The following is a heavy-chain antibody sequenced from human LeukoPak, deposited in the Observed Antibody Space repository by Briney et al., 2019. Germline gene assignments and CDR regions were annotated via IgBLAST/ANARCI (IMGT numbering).Heavy chain of an antibody. V-gene: IGHV1-18*01. CDR1: GYSFTTYG. J-gene: IGHJ5*02. Sequence: ASVKVSCKASGYSFTTYGVNWVRQAPGQGLEWVGWISAYNGNTKYAQKFQGRVTMTTDTSTSTAYMELRSLRSDDTAVYYCARDSVAVRPGWFDPWGQGTLVTVSS. CDR2: ISAYNGNT. CDR3: ARDSVAVRPGWFDP. D-gene: IGHD6-6*01.